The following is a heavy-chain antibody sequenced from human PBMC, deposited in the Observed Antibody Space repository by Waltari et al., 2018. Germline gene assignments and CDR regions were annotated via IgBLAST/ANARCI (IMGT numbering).Heavy chain of an antibody. CDR3: ARIRKDYDFWSGYYPYYYYYDMDV. J-gene: IGHJ6*03. Sequence: QVTLRESGPALLKPTQTPTLTCTFSGFSLSTSGMCVSWIRQPPGKALEWLALIDWDDDKYYSTSLKTRLTISKDTAKNQVVLTMTNMDPVDTATYYCARIRKDYDFWSGYYPYYYYYDMDVWGKGTTVTVSS. V-gene: IGHV2-70*01. CDR2: IDWDDDK. CDR1: GFSLSTSGMC. D-gene: IGHD3-3*01.